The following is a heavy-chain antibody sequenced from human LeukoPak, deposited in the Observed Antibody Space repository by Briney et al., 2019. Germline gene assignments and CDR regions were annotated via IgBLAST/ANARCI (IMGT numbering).Heavy chain of an antibody. CDR2: IYSGGDT. D-gene: IGHD6-13*01. V-gene: IGHV3-66*01. J-gene: IGHJ4*02. Sequence: GGSLRLSCAASGFTVSSNYMSWVRQAPGKGLGWVSVIYSGGDTNYADSVKGRFTISSDNSKNTVYLQMNSLRAEDTAVYYCARGMGYSSKFDYWGQGTLVTVSS. CDR3: ARGMGYSSKFDY. CDR1: GFTVSSNY.